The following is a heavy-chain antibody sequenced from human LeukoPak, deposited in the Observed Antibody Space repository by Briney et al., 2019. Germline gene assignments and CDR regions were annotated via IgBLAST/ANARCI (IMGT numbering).Heavy chain of an antibody. CDR1: GGSISSGSYY. D-gene: IGHD6-6*01. J-gene: IGHJ4*02. CDR3: AGSSSSAFYSDY. Sequence: SQTLSLTCTVSGGSISSGSYYWSWIRQPPGKGLEWIGYIHHSGSTYYNPSLKSRVTISVDRSKNQFSLKLSSVTAADTAVYYCAGSSSSAFYSDYWGQGTLVTVSS. V-gene: IGHV4-30-2*01. CDR2: IHHSGST.